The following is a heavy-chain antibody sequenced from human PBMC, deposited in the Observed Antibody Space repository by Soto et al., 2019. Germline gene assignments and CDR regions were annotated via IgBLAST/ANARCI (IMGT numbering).Heavy chain of an antibody. J-gene: IGHJ3*02. Sequence: GGSLRLSFAASGFTFRSYGIHWVRQAPGKGLEWVAVISYDGSNKYYADSVKGRFTISRDNSKNTLYLQMNSLRAEDTAVYYCAKGRGAFDILGQGTMVTVSS. CDR1: GFTFRSYG. CDR3: AKGRGAFDI. CDR2: ISYDGSNK. V-gene: IGHV3-30*18.